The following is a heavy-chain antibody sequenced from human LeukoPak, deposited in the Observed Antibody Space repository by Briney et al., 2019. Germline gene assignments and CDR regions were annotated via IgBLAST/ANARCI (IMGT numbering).Heavy chain of an antibody. Sequence: PSETLSLTCAVYGGSFSGYYWSWIRQPPGKGLEWIGEINHSGSTNYNPSLKSRVTISVDTSKNQFSLKLSSVTAADTAVYYCARQFSNYYGSGSYSPGGPYYYYYMDVWGKGTTVTISS. CDR2: INHSGST. V-gene: IGHV4-34*01. D-gene: IGHD3-10*01. J-gene: IGHJ6*03. CDR1: GGSFSGYY. CDR3: ARQFSNYYGSGSYSPGGPYYYYYMDV.